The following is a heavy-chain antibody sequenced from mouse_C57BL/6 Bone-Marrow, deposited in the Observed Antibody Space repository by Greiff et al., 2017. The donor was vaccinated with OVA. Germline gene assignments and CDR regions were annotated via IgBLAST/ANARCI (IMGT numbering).Heavy chain of an antibody. D-gene: IGHD1-1*01. Sequence: QVTLKESGPGILQSSQTLSLTCSFSGFSLSTSGMGVSWIRQPSGKGLEWLAHICWDDDKRYNPSLKSRLTISKDTSRNQVFLKITSVDTADTATYYCARSDYGSPPYAMDYWGQGTSVTVSS. CDR2: ICWDDDK. V-gene: IGHV8-12*01. CDR1: GFSLSTSGMG. J-gene: IGHJ4*01. CDR3: ARSDYGSPPYAMDY.